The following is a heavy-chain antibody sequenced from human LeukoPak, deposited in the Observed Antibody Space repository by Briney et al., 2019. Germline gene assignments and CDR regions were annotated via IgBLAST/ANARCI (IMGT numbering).Heavy chain of an antibody. Sequence: GGSLRLSCAASGFTVSSNYLSWVRQAPGKGLEWVSVIYSGGDTYYGDSVKGRFTISRGNSKNTLYLQMNSLRAEDTAVYYCAREASYSSGWYYFQHWGQGTLVTVSS. J-gene: IGHJ1*01. CDR3: AREASYSSGWYYFQH. D-gene: IGHD6-19*01. CDR1: GFTVSSNY. V-gene: IGHV3-66*02. CDR2: IYSGGDT.